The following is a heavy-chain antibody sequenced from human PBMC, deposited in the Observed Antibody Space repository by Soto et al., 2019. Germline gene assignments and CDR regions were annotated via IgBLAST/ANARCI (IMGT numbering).Heavy chain of an antibody. CDR1: GGSISSGGYY. D-gene: IGHD6-13*01. CDR2: IYYSGST. Sequence: PSETLSLTCTVSGGSISSGGYYWSWIRQHPGKGLEWIGSIYYSGSTNYNPSLKSRVTISVDTSKNQFSLKLSSVTAADTAVYYCARGGASSWYKNPYYYYGMDVWVQGTTVTVSS. CDR3: ARGGASSWYKNPYYYYGMDV. J-gene: IGHJ6*02. V-gene: IGHV4-39*07.